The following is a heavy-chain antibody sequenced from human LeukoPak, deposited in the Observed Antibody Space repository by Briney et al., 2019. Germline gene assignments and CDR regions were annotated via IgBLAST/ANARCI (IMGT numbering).Heavy chain of an antibody. CDR2: IKPNSGGT. J-gene: IGHJ6*02. CDR3: ARDDGYSYGYYYYYGMDV. D-gene: IGHD5-18*01. V-gene: IGHV1-2*02. Sequence: ASVKVSCKASGYTFTCYYMHWVRQAPGQGLEWMGWIKPNSGGTNYAQKFQGRVTMTRDTSISTAYMELSRLRSDDTAVYYCARDDGYSYGYYYYYGMDVWGQGTTVTVSS. CDR1: GYTFTCYY.